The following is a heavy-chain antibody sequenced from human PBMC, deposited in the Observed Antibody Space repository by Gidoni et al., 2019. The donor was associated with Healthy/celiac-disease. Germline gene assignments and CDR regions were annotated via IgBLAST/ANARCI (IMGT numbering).Heavy chain of an antibody. CDR1: GGSFSGYY. CDR3: ARGSTRITIFGVVIPEGGMDV. Sequence: QVHLQQWGAGLLTPSETLSLTCAVYGGSFSGYYWSWIRQPPGKGLEWIGEINHSGSTNYNPSLKSRVTISVDTPKNQFSLKLSSVIAADTAVYYCARGSTRITIFGVVIPEGGMDVWGQGTTVTVSS. V-gene: IGHV4-34*01. D-gene: IGHD3-3*01. J-gene: IGHJ6*02. CDR2: INHSGST.